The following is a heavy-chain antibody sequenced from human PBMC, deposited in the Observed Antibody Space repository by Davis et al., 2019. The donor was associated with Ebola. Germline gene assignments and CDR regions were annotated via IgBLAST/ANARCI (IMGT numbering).Heavy chain of an antibody. CDR1: GYSFTSNG. CDR2: ISNYNGNT. V-gene: IGHV1-18*04. D-gene: IGHD5-24*01. J-gene: IGHJ3*02. Sequence: ASVKVSCKASGYSFTSNGISWMRQVPGQGLEWVGWISNYNGNTNYAEKFQGRVTMTTETSTSTAYMELRGLRSDDTAVYYCAREGYRTDAFDIWGQGTMVTVSS. CDR3: AREGYRTDAFDI.